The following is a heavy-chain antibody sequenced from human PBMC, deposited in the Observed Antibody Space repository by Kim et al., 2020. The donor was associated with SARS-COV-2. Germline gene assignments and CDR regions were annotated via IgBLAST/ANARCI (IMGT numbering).Heavy chain of an antibody. V-gene: IGHV3-23*01. CDR3: ARGXIAGHNGWDP. CDR2: ITHDGRLT. Sequence: GGSLRLSCAASGFDFGTIAMTWLRQAPGKGLQWVSTITHDGRLTFYADSVKGRFXLSRDNSKDTLYLQLSSVRVEXTAMYYCARGXIAGHNGWDPWGQGTXVTVAS. J-gene: IGHJ5*02. CDR1: GFDFGTIA. D-gene: IGHD2-15*01.